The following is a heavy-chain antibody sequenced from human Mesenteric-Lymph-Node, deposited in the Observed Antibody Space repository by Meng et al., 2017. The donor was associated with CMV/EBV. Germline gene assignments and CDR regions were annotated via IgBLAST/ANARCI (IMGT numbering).Heavy chain of an antibody. CDR2: ITSVSTYT. CDR3: TRDVSRRAGMDV. V-gene: IGHV3-21*01. J-gene: IGHJ6*02. Sequence: GESLKISCVASGFTFSSYSMNWVRQTPGRGLEWVSSITSVSTYTYYADSLRGRFTISRDNAKNSLYLQMSSLRAEDTGVYYCTRDVSRRAGMDVWGQGTTVTVSS. CDR1: GFTFSSYS.